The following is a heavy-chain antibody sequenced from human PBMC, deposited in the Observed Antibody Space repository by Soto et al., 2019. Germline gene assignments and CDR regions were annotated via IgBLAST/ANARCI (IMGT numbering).Heavy chain of an antibody. J-gene: IGHJ4*01. CDR1: GGSISSGGYY. D-gene: IGHD1-26*01. CDR3: ALGSSGFYYIY. V-gene: IGHV4-39*01. CDR2: IYYSGST. Sequence: NPSETLSLTCTVSGGSISSGGYYWSWIRQHPGKGLEWIGSIYYSGSTYHNPPLKSRVTISKDTSKNQFSLKLSSVTAADTAVFYCALGSSGFYYIYWGQGIQVTVSS.